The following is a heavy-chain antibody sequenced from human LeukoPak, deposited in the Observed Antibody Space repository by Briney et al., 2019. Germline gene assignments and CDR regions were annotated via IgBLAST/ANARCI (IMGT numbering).Heavy chain of an antibody. CDR2: IYYSGST. D-gene: IGHD6-19*01. Sequence: SETLSLTCTVSGGSVSSGSYYWSWIRQPPGKGLGWIGYIYYSGSTNYNPSLKSRVTISVDTSKNQFSLKLSSVTAADTAVYYCASEYRSDSYFDLWGRGTLVTVSS. J-gene: IGHJ2*01. CDR3: ASEYRSDSYFDL. V-gene: IGHV4-61*01. CDR1: GGSVSSGSYY.